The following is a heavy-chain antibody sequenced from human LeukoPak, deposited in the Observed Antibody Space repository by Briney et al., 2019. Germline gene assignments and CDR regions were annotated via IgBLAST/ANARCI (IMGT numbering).Heavy chain of an antibody. CDR1: GFTFSSYA. J-gene: IGHJ4*02. V-gene: IGHV3-23*01. Sequence: GGSLRLSCAASGFTFSSYAMSWVRQAPGKGLEWVSAISGSGGSTYYADSVKGRLTISRDNSKNTLYLQMNSLRAEDTAVYYCAKKVRSYYYFDYWGQGTLVTVSS. CDR2: ISGSGGST. CDR3: AKKVRSYYYFDY. D-gene: IGHD1-26*01.